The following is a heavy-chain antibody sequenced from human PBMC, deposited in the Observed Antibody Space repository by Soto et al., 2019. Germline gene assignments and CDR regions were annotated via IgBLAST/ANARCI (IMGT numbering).Heavy chain of an antibody. CDR3: ARVFRNYDYVWGSYNWFDP. CDR1: GGSISSVGYY. D-gene: IGHD3-16*01. V-gene: IGHV4-31*03. J-gene: IGHJ5*02. CDR2: IYYSGST. Sequence: SETLSLTCTVSGGSISSVGYYWSWIRQHPGKGLEWIGYIYYSGSTYYNPSLKSRVTISVDTSKNQFSLKLTSVTAADTAVYYCARVFRNYDYVWGSYNWFDPWCQGTLVTVSS.